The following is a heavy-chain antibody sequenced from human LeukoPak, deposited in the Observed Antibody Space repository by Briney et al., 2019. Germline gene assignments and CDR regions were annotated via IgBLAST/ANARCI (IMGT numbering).Heavy chain of an antibody. Sequence: SVKVSCKASGYTFTSYYMHWVRQAPGQGLEWMGGIIPIFGTANYAQKFQGRVTITADESTSTAYMELSSLRSEDTAVYYCALSRYYDINWFDPWGQGTLVTVSS. CDR3: ALSRYYDINWFDP. V-gene: IGHV1-69*13. CDR1: GYTFTSYY. D-gene: IGHD3-9*01. CDR2: IIPIFGTA. J-gene: IGHJ5*02.